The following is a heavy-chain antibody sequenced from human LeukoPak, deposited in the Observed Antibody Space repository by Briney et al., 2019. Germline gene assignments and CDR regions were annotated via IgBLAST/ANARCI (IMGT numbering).Heavy chain of an antibody. Sequence: SETLSLTCTVSGYSISSGYYWGWIRQPPGKGLEWIGEINHSGSTNYNPSLKSRVTISVDTSKNQFSLKLSSVTAADTAVYYCARVMGSYFGWSSGWFDPWGQGTLVTVSS. CDR1: GYSISSGYY. CDR2: INHSGST. J-gene: IGHJ5*02. D-gene: IGHD1-26*01. CDR3: ARVMGSYFGWSSGWFDP. V-gene: IGHV4-38-2*02.